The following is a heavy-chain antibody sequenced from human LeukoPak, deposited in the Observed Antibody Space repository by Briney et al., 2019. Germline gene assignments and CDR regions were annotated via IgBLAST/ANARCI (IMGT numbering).Heavy chain of an antibody. CDR1: GGPISGSRT. Sequence: PSETLSLTCTVSGGPISGSRTWGWVRQPPGKGLEWIGNVHYDGRAASNPSLKSRVTMSLDTSTNQLSLKMNSVTATDTALYYCARVVTAAGLDLWGQGILVTISS. CDR2: VHYDGRA. J-gene: IGHJ5*02. CDR3: ARVVTAAGLDL. V-gene: IGHV4-39*07. D-gene: IGHD6-25*01.